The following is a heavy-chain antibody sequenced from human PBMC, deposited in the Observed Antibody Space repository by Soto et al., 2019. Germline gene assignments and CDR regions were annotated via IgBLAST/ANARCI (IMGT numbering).Heavy chain of an antibody. V-gene: IGHV1-3*01. Sequence: GASVKVSCKASGYTFTSYAMHWVRQAPGQRLEWMGWINAGNGNTKYSQKFQGRVTITRDTSASTAYMELSSLRSEDTAVYYCATSAVAGTFNGMDVWGQGTTVTVSS. J-gene: IGHJ6*02. D-gene: IGHD6-19*01. CDR3: ATSAVAGTFNGMDV. CDR2: INAGNGNT. CDR1: GYTFTSYA.